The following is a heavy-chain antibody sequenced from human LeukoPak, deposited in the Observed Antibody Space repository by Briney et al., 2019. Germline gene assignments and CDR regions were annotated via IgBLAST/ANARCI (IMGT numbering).Heavy chain of an antibody. V-gene: IGHV3-53*01. CDR1: GFTVSSNY. CDR3: ARSPSGGYYFGGMDV. Sequence: GGSLRLSCAASGFTVSSNYMSWVRQAPGKGLEWVSVIYSGGSTYYADSVKGRFTISRDNSKNTLYLQMNSLRAEDTAVYYCARSPSGGYYFGGMDVWGQGTTVTVSS. J-gene: IGHJ6*02. D-gene: IGHD3-22*01. CDR2: IYSGGST.